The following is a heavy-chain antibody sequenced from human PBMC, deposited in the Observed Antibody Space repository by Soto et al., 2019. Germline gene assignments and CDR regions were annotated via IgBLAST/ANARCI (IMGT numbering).Heavy chain of an antibody. CDR1: GGSFSGYY. CDR3: ARGVIAAAGNWFDP. V-gene: IGHV4-34*01. D-gene: IGHD6-13*01. J-gene: IGHJ5*02. Sequence: PSETLSLTCAVYGGSFSGYYWSWIRQPPGKGLEWIGEINHSGSTNYNPSLKSRVTISVDTSKNQFSLKLSSVTAADTAVYYCARGVIAAAGNWFDPWGQGTLVTVSS. CDR2: INHSGST.